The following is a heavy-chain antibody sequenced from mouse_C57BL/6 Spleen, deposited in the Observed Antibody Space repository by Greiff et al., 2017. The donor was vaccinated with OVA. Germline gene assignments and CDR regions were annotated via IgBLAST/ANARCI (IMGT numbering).Heavy chain of an antibody. CDR3: TNPHSNYFDYFDY. Sequence: EVQLVESGTVLARPGASVKMSCKTSGYTFTSYWMHWVKQRPGQGLEWIGAIYPGNSDTSYNQKFKGKAKLTAVTSASTAYMELSSLTNEDSAVYYCTNPHSNYFDYFDYWGQGTTLTVSS. V-gene: IGHV1-5*01. J-gene: IGHJ2*01. CDR2: IYPGNSDT. D-gene: IGHD2-5*01. CDR1: GYTFTSYW.